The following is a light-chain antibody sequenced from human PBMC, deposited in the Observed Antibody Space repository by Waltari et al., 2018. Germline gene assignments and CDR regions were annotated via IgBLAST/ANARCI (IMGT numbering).Light chain of an antibody. CDR2: DVS. CDR3: SSYTTISTTL. V-gene: IGLV2-14*01. Sequence: QSALAHPPPLSWSPRQSTPISCTGPSRCVGAYTFVSWYQHHPGKAPKLIIYDVSRWPSGVSNRFSGSKSGNTASLTISGLQAEDEADYYCSSYTTISTTLFGGGTKVTVL. CDR1: SRCVGAYTF. J-gene: IGLJ2*01.